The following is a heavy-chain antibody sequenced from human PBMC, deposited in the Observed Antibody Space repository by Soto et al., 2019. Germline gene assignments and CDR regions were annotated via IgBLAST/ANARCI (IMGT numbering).Heavy chain of an antibody. Sequence: PSETLSLTCTVSCGSISSYYWSWIRQPPGKGLEWIGYIYYSGSTNYNPSLKSRVTISVDTSKNQFSLKLSSVTAADTAVYYCARDRGLGSGWYGWFDPWGQGTLVTVSS. CDR1: CGSISSYY. V-gene: IGHV4-59*01. D-gene: IGHD6-19*01. J-gene: IGHJ5*02. CDR3: ARDRGLGSGWYGWFDP. CDR2: IYYSGST.